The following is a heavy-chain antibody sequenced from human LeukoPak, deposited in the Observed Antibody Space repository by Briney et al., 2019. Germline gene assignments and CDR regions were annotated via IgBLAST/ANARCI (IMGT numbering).Heavy chain of an antibody. CDR1: GLTFSSYS. CDR2: ISSSTSII. V-gene: IGHV3-48*02. D-gene: IGHD2-15*01. CDR3: VSCSGGSRYGNWFDP. Sequence: GGSLRLSCEVSGLTFSSYSMNWVRQAPGKGLEWVSCISSSTSIIYYADSVKGRFTISRDNAKKSLYLQMNSLRDEDTAVYYCVSCSGGSRYGNWFDPWGQGTLVTVSS. J-gene: IGHJ5*02.